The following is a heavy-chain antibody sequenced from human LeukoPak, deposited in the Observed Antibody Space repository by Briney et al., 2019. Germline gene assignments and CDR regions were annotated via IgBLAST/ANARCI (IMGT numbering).Heavy chain of an antibody. CDR1: GYTFTSYG. CDR3: ARGRKVLRYFDWFDWFDP. D-gene: IGHD3-9*01. CDR2: ISAYNGNT. V-gene: IGHV1-18*01. Sequence: ASVKVPCKASGYTFTSYGINWVRQAPGQGLEWMGWISAYNGNTNYAQKFQGRVTMTTDTSTSTAYMELRSLRSKDTAVYYCARGRKVLRYFDWFDWFDPWGQGTLVTVSS. J-gene: IGHJ5*02.